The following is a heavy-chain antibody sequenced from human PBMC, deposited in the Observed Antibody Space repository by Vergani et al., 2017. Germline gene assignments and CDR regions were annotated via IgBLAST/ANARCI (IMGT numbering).Heavy chain of an antibody. D-gene: IGHD2-2*01. CDR3: ASFCSSTSCFYIDY. V-gene: IGHV1-69*02. J-gene: IGHJ4*02. Sequence: QVQLVQSGAEVKKPGSSVKVSCKASGGTFSSYTISWVRQAPGQGLEWRGRIIPILGIANSAQKLQGRVTITADKSTSTAYMELSSLRSEDTAVYYCASFCSSTSCFYIDYWGQGTLVTVSS. CDR2: IIPILGIA. CDR1: GGTFSSYT.